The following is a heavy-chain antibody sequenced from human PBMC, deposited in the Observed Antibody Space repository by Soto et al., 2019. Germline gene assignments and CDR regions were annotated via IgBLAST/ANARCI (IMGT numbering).Heavy chain of an antibody. CDR3: ARGIKYGAYSRWFDP. V-gene: IGHV1-8*01. J-gene: IGHJ5*02. CDR2: MNPNSGNT. CDR1: GYTFTSYD. Sequence: QVQLVQSGAEVKKPGASVKVSCKASGYTFTSYDINWVRQATGQGLEYLGWMNPNSGNTAYVQKLHGRVTMTWDTSITTADMELSSLRSEDTAVYFCARGIKYGAYSRWFDPWGQGTLVTVSS. D-gene: IGHD4-17*01.